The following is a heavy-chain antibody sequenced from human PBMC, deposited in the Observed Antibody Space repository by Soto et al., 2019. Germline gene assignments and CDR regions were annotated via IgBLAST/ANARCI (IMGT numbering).Heavy chain of an antibody. V-gene: IGHV4-59*08. Sequence: SETLSLTCTVSGGSISSYYWSWIRQPPGKGLEWIGYIYYSGSTNYNPSLKSRVTISVDTSKNQFSLKLSSVTAADTAVYYCARRGPEDFWSGSRGIYYYYYMDVWGKGTTVTVSS. CDR3: ARRGPEDFWSGSRGIYYYYYMDV. CDR1: GGSISSYY. J-gene: IGHJ6*03. CDR2: IYYSGST. D-gene: IGHD3-3*01.